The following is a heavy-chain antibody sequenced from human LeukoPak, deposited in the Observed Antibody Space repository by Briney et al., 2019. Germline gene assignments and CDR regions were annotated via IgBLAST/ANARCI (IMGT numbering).Heavy chain of an antibody. CDR1: GFTFRNYG. CDR3: ARGLLDRSGYFAD. V-gene: IGHV3-33*01. Sequence: PGGSLRLSCAASGFTFRNYGMHWVRQAPGKGLEWVAVIWYDGSNKYYGDSVKGRFTISRDNSKSTMYLQMNSVTAEDTAVYYCARGLLDRSGYFADWGQGTLVTVSS. CDR2: IWYDGSNK. D-gene: IGHD3-22*01. J-gene: IGHJ4*02.